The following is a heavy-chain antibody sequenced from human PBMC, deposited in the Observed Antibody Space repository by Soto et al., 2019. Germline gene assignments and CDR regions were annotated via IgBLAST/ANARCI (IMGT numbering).Heavy chain of an antibody. V-gene: IGHV4-34*01. CDR3: ARGVSIAARRSFDP. CDR1: GGSFSGYY. Sequence: PSETLSVNCAVYGGSFSGYYWSWIRQRPGKGLEWIGEINHSGSTNYNPSLKSRVTISVDTSKNQFSLKLSSVTAADTAVYYCARGVSIAARRSFDPWGQGTLVTVSS. J-gene: IGHJ5*02. CDR2: INHSGST. D-gene: IGHD6-6*01.